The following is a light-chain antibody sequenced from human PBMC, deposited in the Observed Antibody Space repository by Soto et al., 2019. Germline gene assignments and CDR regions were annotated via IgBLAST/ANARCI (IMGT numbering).Light chain of an antibody. Sequence: EIVLTQSPGTRSLSQGERATLSCRASQSVSSSYLAWYQQKPGQAPRLLIYGASSRATGIPDRFSGSGSGTDFTLTISRLEPEDFAVYYCQQYGSSTTTFGQRTKVEIK. V-gene: IGKV3-20*01. CDR3: QQYGSSTTT. CDR2: GAS. J-gene: IGKJ1*01. CDR1: QSVSSSY.